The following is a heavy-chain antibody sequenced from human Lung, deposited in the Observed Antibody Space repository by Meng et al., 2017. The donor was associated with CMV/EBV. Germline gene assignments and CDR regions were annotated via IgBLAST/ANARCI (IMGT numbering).Heavy chain of an antibody. Sequence: SCAASGFRFDDYGMHWVRQTPGKGLEWVAFIRHDGTNKFYGDSVKGRFTISRDNSKNTVYLQMNSLRPEETAVYYCAKDLLLFGGPNAYFDQWGQGTLVTVS. CDR2: IRHDGTNK. J-gene: IGHJ4*02. CDR3: AKDLLLFGGPNAYFDQ. D-gene: IGHD3-16*01. CDR1: GFRFDDYG. V-gene: IGHV3-30*02.